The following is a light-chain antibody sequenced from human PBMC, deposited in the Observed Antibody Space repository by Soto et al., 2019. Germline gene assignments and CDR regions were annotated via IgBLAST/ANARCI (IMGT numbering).Light chain of an antibody. CDR3: QQYGNTTRYS. CDR1: ESVDSRY. V-gene: IGKV3-20*01. Sequence: EIVLTQSPGTLSLSPGERATLSCRASESVDSRYLAWYQQKPGQAPRRLIYAVSSRATGIPDRFSGSGSGTAFTLTISRLEPEDFAEYYCQQYGNTTRYSFGQGTKLEIK. CDR2: AVS. J-gene: IGKJ2*03.